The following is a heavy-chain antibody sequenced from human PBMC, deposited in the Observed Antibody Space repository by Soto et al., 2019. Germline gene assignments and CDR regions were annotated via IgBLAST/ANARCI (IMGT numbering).Heavy chain of an antibody. Sequence: PGGSLRLSCAASGFIFSNYAMSWVRQAPGTGLEWVSGISGSGVSTYYADSVKGRFTISRDNSKNMLYLQMSSLRADDTAVYYCAKDHFIGPAPNYFDYWGQGTLVTVSS. J-gene: IGHJ4*02. V-gene: IGHV3-23*01. CDR1: GFIFSNYA. CDR3: AKDHFIGPAPNYFDY. D-gene: IGHD2-15*01. CDR2: ISGSGVST.